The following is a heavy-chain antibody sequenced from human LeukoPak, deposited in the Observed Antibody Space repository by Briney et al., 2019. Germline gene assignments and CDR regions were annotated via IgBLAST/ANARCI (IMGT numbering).Heavy chain of an antibody. CDR2: ISWNSGSI. V-gene: IGHV3-9*01. CDR3: AKDGYCSGGSCYRVGFDY. J-gene: IGHJ4*02. D-gene: IGHD2-15*01. Sequence: PGRSLRLSCAASGFTFDDYAMHWVRQAPGKGLEWVSGISWNSGSIGYADSVKGRFTISRDNAKNSLYLQMNSLRAEDTALYYCAKDGYCSGGSCYRVGFDYWGQGTLVTVSS. CDR1: GFTFDDYA.